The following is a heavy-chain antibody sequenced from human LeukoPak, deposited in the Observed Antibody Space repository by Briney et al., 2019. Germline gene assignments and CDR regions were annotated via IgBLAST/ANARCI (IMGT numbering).Heavy chain of an antibody. Sequence: SETLSLTCTVSGGSISSSSYYWGWIRQPPGKGLEWIGSIYYSGSTYYNPSLKSRVTMSVDTSKNQFSLKLSSVTAADTAVYYCAREAYVLRYFDWGQGTLVTVSS. J-gene: IGHJ4*02. V-gene: IGHV4-39*07. D-gene: IGHD3-9*01. CDR2: IYYSGST. CDR1: GGSISSSSYY. CDR3: AREAYVLRYFD.